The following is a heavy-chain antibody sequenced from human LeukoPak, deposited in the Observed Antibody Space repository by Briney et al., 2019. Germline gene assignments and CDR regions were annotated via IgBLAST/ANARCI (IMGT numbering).Heavy chain of an antibody. V-gene: IGHV4-34*01. CDR1: GGSFSDHY. Sequence: PSETLSLTCAFYGGSFSDHYWTWIRQPPGKGLEWIGEIHPSGSTRNNPSLKGRITISVDTSKNQFSLELTSVTAADTAVYYCARGIDAYKGGNYWGQGTLVTVSS. J-gene: IGHJ4*02. D-gene: IGHD5-24*01. CDR2: IHPSGST. CDR3: ARGIDAYKGGNY.